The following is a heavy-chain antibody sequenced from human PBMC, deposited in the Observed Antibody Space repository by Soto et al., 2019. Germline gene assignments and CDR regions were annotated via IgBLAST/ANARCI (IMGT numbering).Heavy chain of an antibody. CDR2: IIPIYGTA. V-gene: IGHV1-69*06. Sequence: SVKVSCKASGGTFSSYAISWVRQAPGQGLEWMGGIIPIYGTANYAQKFQGRVTITADKSTSTAYMELSSLRSEDTAVYYCARGIFGVVKSYGMDVWGQGTTVTVSS. CDR1: GGTFSSYA. CDR3: ARGIFGVVKSYGMDV. D-gene: IGHD3-3*01. J-gene: IGHJ6*02.